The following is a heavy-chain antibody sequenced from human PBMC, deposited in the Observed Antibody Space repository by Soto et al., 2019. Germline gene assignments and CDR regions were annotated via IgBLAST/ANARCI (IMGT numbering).Heavy chain of an antibody. CDR1: GGSISSSSYY. CDR2: IYYSGST. V-gene: IGHV4-39*01. Sequence: SETLSLTCTVSGGSISSSSYYWGWIRQPPGKGLEWIGSIYYSGSTYYNPSLKSRVTISVDTSKNQFSLKLSSVTAADTAVYYCARRYYDILTGYTYFDYWGQGTLVTVSS. D-gene: IGHD3-9*01. CDR3: ARRYYDILTGYTYFDY. J-gene: IGHJ4*02.